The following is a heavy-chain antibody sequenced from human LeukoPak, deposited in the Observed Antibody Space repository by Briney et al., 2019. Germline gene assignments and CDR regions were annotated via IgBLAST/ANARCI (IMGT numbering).Heavy chain of an antibody. J-gene: IGHJ5*02. CDR1: GGSISSGGYY. Sequence: SQTLSLACTVSGGSISSGGYYWSWIRQHPGKGLEWIGYIYYSGSTYYNPSLKSRVTISVDTSKNQFSLKLSSVTAADTAVYYCARQSRSGYPNWFDPWGQGTLVTVSS. CDR2: IYYSGST. D-gene: IGHD3-22*01. V-gene: IGHV4-31*03. CDR3: ARQSRSGYPNWFDP.